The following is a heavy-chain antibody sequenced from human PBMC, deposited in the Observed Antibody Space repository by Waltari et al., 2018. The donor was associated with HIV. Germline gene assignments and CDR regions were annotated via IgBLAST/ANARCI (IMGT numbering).Heavy chain of an antibody. CDR2: INHRGST. Sequence: QVQLQQWGAGLLKPSETLSLTCAVYGGSFSGYYWSWIRQPPGKGLEWSGEINHRGSTNYNPSLKMRVTISVDTSKNQFSLKLSSVTAADTAVYYCARWQVEVGMVYASPGLYGMDVWGQGTTVTVSS. J-gene: IGHJ6*02. D-gene: IGHD2-8*01. V-gene: IGHV4-34*01. CDR1: GGSFSGYY. CDR3: ARWQVEVGMVYASPGLYGMDV.